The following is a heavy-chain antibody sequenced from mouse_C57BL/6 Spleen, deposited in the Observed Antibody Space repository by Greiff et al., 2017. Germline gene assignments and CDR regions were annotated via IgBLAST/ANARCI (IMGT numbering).Heavy chain of an antibody. CDR2: IYPSDSET. CDR3: ARYNYGSSYWYFDV. D-gene: IGHD1-1*01. Sequence: QVQLQQPGAELVRPGSSVKLSCKASGYTFTSYWMDWVKQRPGQGLEWIGNIYPSDSETHYNQKFKDKATLTVDKSSSTAYMQLSSLTSEDSAVYYCARYNYGSSYWYFDVWGTGTTVTVSS. CDR1: GYTFTSYW. V-gene: IGHV1-61*01. J-gene: IGHJ1*03.